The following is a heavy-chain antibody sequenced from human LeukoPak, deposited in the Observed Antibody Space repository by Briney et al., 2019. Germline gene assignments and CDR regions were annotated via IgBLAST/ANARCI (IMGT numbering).Heavy chain of an antibody. CDR1: GYTFTGYY. J-gene: IGHJ4*02. V-gene: IGHV1-2*02. Sequence: PSASVKVSCKASGYTFTGYYMHWVRQAPGQGLEWMGWINPNSGGTNYAQKFQGRVTMTRDTSISTAYMELSRLRSDDTAVYYCARESSLSPYYDFWSGYQGSDYWGQGTLVTVSS. D-gene: IGHD3-3*01. CDR3: ARESSLSPYYDFWSGYQGSDY. CDR2: INPNSGGT.